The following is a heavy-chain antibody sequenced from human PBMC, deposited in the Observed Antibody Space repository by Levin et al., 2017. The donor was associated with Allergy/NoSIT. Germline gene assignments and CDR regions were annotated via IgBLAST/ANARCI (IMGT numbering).Heavy chain of an antibody. CDR1: GYTFTSYA. CDR3: ARESGSYQWGFDY. D-gene: IGHD1-26*01. J-gene: IGHJ4*02. V-gene: IGHV1-3*01. Sequence: ASVKVSCKASGYTFTSYAMHWVRQAPGQRLEWMGWINAGNGNTKYSQKFQGRVTITRDTSASTAYMELSSLRSEDTAVYYCARESGSYQWGFDYWGQGTLVTVSS. CDR2: INAGNGNT.